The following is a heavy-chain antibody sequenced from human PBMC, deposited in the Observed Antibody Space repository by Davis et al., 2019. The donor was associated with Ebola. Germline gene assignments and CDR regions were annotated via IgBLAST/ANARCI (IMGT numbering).Heavy chain of an antibody. Sequence: ASVKVSCKASGYTFTGYYMHWVRQAPGQGLEWMGWINPNSGGTNYAQKFQGRVTMTRDTSISTAYMELSRLRSDDTAVYYCAREHSSGWYYYYYGMDVWGQGTTVTVSS. D-gene: IGHD6-19*01. J-gene: IGHJ6*02. CDR2: INPNSGGT. CDR1: GYTFTGYY. CDR3: AREHSSGWYYYYYGMDV. V-gene: IGHV1-2*02.